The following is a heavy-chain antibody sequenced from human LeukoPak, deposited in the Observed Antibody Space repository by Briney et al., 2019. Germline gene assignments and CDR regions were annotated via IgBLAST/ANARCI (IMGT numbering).Heavy chain of an antibody. CDR3: AKDEVVPGYYYTDV. J-gene: IGHJ6*03. V-gene: IGHV3-30*02. CDR1: GFIFNSYG. Sequence: PGGSLRLSCAASGFIFNSYGIHSVRQAPGKGLEWVAFIRYDGGNTYYADSVKGRFTISRDNSKNTLYLQMNSLNAEDTAVYYCAKDEVVPGYYYTDVWGRGTTVTISS. CDR2: IRYDGGNT. D-gene: IGHD2-2*01.